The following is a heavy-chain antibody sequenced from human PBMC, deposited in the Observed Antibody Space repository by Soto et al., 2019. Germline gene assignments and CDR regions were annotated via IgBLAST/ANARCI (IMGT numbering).Heavy chain of an antibody. CDR3: ARGGNYYDSSGYYGLDY. CDR2: INPNSGGT. D-gene: IGHD3-22*01. CDR1: GYTFTGYY. J-gene: IGHJ4*02. Sequence: ASVKVSCKASGYTFTGYYMHWVRQAPGQGLEWMGWINPNSGGTNYAQKFQGWVTMTRDTSISTAYMELSRLRSDDTAAYYCARGGNYYDSSGYYGLDYWGQGTLVTVSS. V-gene: IGHV1-2*04.